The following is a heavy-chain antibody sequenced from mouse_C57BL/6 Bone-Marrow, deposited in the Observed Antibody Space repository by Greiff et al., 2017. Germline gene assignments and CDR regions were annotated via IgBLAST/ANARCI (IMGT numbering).Heavy chain of an antibody. CDR2: INPYNGGT. V-gene: IGHV1-19*01. J-gene: IGHJ2*01. CDR3: ARKARYYYGSSYVDY. Sequence: VQLQQSGPVLVKPGASVKMSCKASGYTFTDYYMNWVKQSHGKSLEWIGVINPYNGGTSYNQKLKGKATLTVDKSSSTAYIELNSLTSEDSAVYYCARKARYYYGSSYVDYWGQGTTLTVSS. CDR1: GYTFTDYY. D-gene: IGHD1-1*01.